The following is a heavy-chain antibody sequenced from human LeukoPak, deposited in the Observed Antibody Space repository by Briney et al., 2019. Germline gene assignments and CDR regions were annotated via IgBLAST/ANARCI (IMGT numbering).Heavy chain of an antibody. CDR1: GFTFSSYA. Sequence: PGGSLRLSCAASGFTFSSYAMNWVRQAPGKGLEWVSACGTGGDTYYADSVRGRFTISRDNAENTLYLQMSSLRAEDTAVYYCARQTYNWNGGGYFDYWGQGTLVTVSS. D-gene: IGHD1-1*01. V-gene: IGHV3-23*01. J-gene: IGHJ4*02. CDR2: CGTGGDT. CDR3: ARQTYNWNGGGYFDY.